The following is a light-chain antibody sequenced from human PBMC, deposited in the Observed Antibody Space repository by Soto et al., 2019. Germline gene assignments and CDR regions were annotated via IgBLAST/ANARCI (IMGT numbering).Light chain of an antibody. CDR2: DAS. CDR1: QSVRGY. Sequence: ESVLTQSPATLSLSPGERATLSCRASQSVRGYLAWYQQKPGQAPRLLIYDASYRAVGIPSRFSGSGSGTDFTLTISSLEPADFAIYHCQQRRNWPLTFGGGTKVDIK. CDR3: QQRRNWPLT. V-gene: IGKV3-11*01. J-gene: IGKJ4*01.